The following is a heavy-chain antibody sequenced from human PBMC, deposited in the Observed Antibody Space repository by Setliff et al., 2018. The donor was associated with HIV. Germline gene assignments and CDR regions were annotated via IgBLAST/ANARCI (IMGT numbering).Heavy chain of an antibody. CDR1: GYSFTNYW. CDR3: ARLSKYYDFWTPDS. D-gene: IGHD3-3*01. V-gene: IGHV5-51*01. Sequence: GESLKISCKASGYSFTNYWVGWVRQMPANGLEWMGLIRPDDSGTIYSPSFQGQFTMSADKSISTAYLQWSSLKAPDTAMYYCARLSKYYDFWTPDSWGQGTLGTVAS. CDR2: IRPDDSGT. J-gene: IGHJ4*02.